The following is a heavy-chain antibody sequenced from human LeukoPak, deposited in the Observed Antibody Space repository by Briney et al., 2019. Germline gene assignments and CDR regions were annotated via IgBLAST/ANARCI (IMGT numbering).Heavy chain of an antibody. CDR3: ARTYYDFWSGHYSSGDNDY. V-gene: IGHV1-2*02. D-gene: IGHD3-3*01. CDR1: GYTFTGYY. CDR2: INPNSGGT. Sequence: ASVKVSCKASGYTFTGYYMHWVRQAPGQGLERMGWINPNSGGTNYAQKFQGRVTMTRDTSISTAYMELSRLRSDDTAVYYCARTYYDFWSGHYSSGDNDYRGQGTLVTVSS. J-gene: IGHJ4*02.